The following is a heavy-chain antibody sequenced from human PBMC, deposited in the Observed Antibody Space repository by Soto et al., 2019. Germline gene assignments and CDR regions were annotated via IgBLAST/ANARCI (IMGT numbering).Heavy chain of an antibody. Sequence: QVQLVQSGAEVKKPGASVKVSCKAPRYIFTAYFMRWVRQAPGQGLEWMGWINPNNGATHYGLSFQGRVTMTRATSISTAYMELSSLRSDDTAVYYCASHDPGARFDPWGQGTLVIVSS. CDR2: INPNNGAT. J-gene: IGHJ5*02. V-gene: IGHV1-2*02. CDR1: RYIFTAYF. CDR3: ASHDPGARFDP. D-gene: IGHD1-1*01.